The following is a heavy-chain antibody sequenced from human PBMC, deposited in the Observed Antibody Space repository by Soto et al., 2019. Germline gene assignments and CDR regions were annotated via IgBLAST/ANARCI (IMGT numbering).Heavy chain of an antibody. Sequence: PGGSLRLSCAASGFTFSSSAMSWVRQAPGKGLEWVSAVSGSGGSTYYADSVKGRFTISRDNSKNTLYLQMNSLRAEDTAVYYCAKVQPIYDILTGYRIPYYFDYWGQATLVTGSS. V-gene: IGHV3-23*01. J-gene: IGHJ4*02. CDR2: VSGSGGST. CDR3: AKVQPIYDILTGYRIPYYFDY. CDR1: GFTFSSSA. D-gene: IGHD3-9*01.